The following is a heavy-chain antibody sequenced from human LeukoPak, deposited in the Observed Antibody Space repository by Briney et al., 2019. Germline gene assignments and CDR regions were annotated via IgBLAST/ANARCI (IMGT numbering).Heavy chain of an antibody. Sequence: QPGGSLRLSCAASGFTFSTYGMHWVRQAPGKGPEWVAFIRYDGSNMYYADSVKGRFTISRDNSKNTLYLQMNSLRAEDTAVYYCAKEAVGLVRGAKGGFGYWGQGTLVTVSS. D-gene: IGHD3-10*01. CDR1: GFTFSTYG. CDR2: IRYDGSNM. J-gene: IGHJ4*02. V-gene: IGHV3-30*02. CDR3: AKEAVGLVRGAKGGFGY.